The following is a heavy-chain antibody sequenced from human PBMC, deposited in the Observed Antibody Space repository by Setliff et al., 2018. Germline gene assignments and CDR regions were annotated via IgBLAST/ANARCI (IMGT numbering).Heavy chain of an antibody. CDR3: ARDRFYNSWSGTSITAPHDAFDI. J-gene: IGHJ3*02. Sequence: ASVKVSCKASGYTLTNYYMHWVRQAPGQGLEWMGIINPSGGLTRYAQKFQGRVTMTRDTSMSTVYMEVISLGSEDTAVYFCARDRFYNSWSGTSITAPHDAFDIWGQGTMVTVSS. D-gene: IGHD3-3*01. CDR2: INPSGGLT. V-gene: IGHV1-46*03. CDR1: GYTLTNYY.